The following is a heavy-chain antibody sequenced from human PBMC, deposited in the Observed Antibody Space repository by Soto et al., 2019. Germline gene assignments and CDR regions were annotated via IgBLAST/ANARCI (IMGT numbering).Heavy chain of an antibody. CDR3: ASLGSDYYDSSGDPYYFDY. V-gene: IGHV3-30-3*01. J-gene: IGHJ4*02. CDR2: ISYDGSNK. CDR1: GFTFSSYA. Sequence: QVQLVESGGGVVQPGRSLRLSCAASGFTFSSYAMHWVRQAPGKGLEWVAVISYDGSNKYYADSVKGRFTISRDNSKNTLNLQMNGLRAEDTAVYYCASLGSDYYDSSGDPYYFDYWGQGTLVTVAS. D-gene: IGHD3-22*01.